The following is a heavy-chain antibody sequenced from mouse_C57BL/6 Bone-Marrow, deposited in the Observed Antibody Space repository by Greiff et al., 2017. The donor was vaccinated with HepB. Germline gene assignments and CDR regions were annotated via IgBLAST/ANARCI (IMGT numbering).Heavy chain of an antibody. D-gene: IGHD2-4*01. CDR3: AGGLRRRYAMDY. CDR1: GYAFSSSC. Sequence: QVQLQQSGPELVKPGASVKISCKASGYAFSSSCMNWVKQRPGKGLEWIGRIYPGDGDTNYNGKFKGKATLTADKSSSTAYMQLSSLTSEDSAVYFCAGGLRRRYAMDYWGQGTSVTVSS. J-gene: IGHJ4*01. V-gene: IGHV1-82*01. CDR2: IYPGDGDT.